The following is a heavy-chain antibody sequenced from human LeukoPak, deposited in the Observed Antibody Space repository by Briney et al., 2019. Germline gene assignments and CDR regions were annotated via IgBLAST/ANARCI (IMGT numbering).Heavy chain of an antibody. Sequence: PGRSLRLSCAASGFTFDDYAMHWVRHAPGKGLEWVSGISWNSGSIGYADSVKGRFTISRDNAKNSLYLQMNSLRAEDTALYYCAKDVKWELLRYFDYWGQGTLVTVSS. CDR2: ISWNSGSI. V-gene: IGHV3-9*01. D-gene: IGHD1-26*01. CDR1: GFTFDDYA. J-gene: IGHJ4*02. CDR3: AKDVKWELLRYFDY.